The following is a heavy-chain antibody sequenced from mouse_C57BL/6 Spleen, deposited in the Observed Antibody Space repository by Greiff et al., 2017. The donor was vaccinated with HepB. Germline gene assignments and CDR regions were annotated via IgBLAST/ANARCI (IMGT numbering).Heavy chain of an antibody. CDR2: IDPSDSET. J-gene: IGHJ2*01. Sequence: QVQLQQSGAELVRPGSSVKLSCKASGYTFTSYWMHWVKQRPIQGLEWIGNIDPSDSETHYNQKFKDKATLTVDKSSSTAYMQLSSLTSEDSAVYYCARGTAQALYFDYWGQGTTLTVSS. CDR3: ARGTAQALYFDY. CDR1: GYTFTSYW. D-gene: IGHD3-2*02. V-gene: IGHV1-52*01.